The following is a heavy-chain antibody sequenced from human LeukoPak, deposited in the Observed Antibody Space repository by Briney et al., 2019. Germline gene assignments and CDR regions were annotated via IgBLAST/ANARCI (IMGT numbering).Heavy chain of an antibody. CDR2: INPNGGGT. J-gene: IGHJ4*02. Sequence: ASVKVSCKAYGYIFTDYYIHWVRQAPEQGLEWVGWINPNGGGTSYAQRFQGRVTMTRDTSIGTASMELSSPRSDDTAMYYCARGYNSGWDYWGQGTLVTVSS. V-gene: IGHV1-2*02. D-gene: IGHD6-19*01. CDR1: GYIFTDYY. CDR3: ARGYNSGWDY.